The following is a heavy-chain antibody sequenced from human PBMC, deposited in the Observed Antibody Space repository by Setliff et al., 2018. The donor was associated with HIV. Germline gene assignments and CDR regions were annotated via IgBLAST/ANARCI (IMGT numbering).Heavy chain of an antibody. CDR1: GGSIRSGSYY. V-gene: IGHV4-61*09. CDR2: ISTSGST. D-gene: IGHD6-19*01. J-gene: IGHJ5*02. CDR3: AREFTSVAGTRPPFDP. Sequence: TLSLTCTVSGGSIRSGSYYWTWIRQPAGKGLEWIGHISTSGSTNYNPSLKSRVTISVDTSKNQFSLKLSSVTAEDTAVYYCAREFTSVAGTRPPFDPWGQGTLVTVSS.